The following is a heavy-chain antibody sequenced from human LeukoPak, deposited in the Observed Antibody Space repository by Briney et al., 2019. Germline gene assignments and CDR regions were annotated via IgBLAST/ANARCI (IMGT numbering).Heavy chain of an antibody. Sequence: GGSLRLSCAASGFTFSSNVMIWVRQAPGKGLEWVSSIPASGSSTYYADSVKGRFTISRDNSKNSLYLQMNSLRAEDTAVYYCAKESSGGWYFDYWGQGTLVTVSS. CDR2: IPASGSST. CDR1: GFTFSSNV. J-gene: IGHJ4*02. CDR3: AKESSGGWYFDY. D-gene: IGHD6-19*01. V-gene: IGHV3-23*01.